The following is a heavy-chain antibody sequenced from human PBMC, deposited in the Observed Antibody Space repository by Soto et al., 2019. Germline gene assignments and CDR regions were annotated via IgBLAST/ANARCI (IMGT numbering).Heavy chain of an antibody. CDR2: IIPILGIA. CDR3: ARDNCSGGSCYSYKYYFDY. CDR1: GGTFSSYT. J-gene: IGHJ4*02. Sequence: GASVKVSCKASGGTFSSYTISWVRQAPGQGLEWMGRIIPILGIANYAQKFQGRVTITADKSTSTAYMELSSLRSEDTAVYYFARDNCSGGSCYSYKYYFDYWGQGTLVTVSS. V-gene: IGHV1-69*02. D-gene: IGHD2-15*01.